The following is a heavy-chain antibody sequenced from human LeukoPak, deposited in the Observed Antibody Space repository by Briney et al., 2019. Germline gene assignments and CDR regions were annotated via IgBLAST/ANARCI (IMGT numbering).Heavy chain of an antibody. D-gene: IGHD4-17*01. V-gene: IGHV3-15*01. Sequence: GGTLRLSCAASGFTFSNAWMSWVRQAPGKGLEWVGRIKSKTDGGTTDYAAPVKGRFTISRDDSKNTLYLQMNSLKTEDTAVYYCTTRYIGGDYVGDLPLGFSHDAFDIWGQGTMVTVSS. CDR1: GFTFSNAW. CDR2: IKSKTDGGTT. CDR3: TTRYIGGDYVGDLPLGFSHDAFDI. J-gene: IGHJ3*02.